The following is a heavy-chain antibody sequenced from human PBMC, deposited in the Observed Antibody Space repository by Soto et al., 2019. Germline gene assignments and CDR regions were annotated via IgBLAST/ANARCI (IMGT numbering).Heavy chain of an antibody. Sequence: ASVKVSCKTSGYTFSSYSINWVRQAPGQGLEWMAWISTNSGNTHYAERVQGRVTVTLDKSARTAFMEMWGLTSDDTAVYFCARDNGSYDLWG. CDR1: GYTFSSYS. V-gene: IGHV1-18*01. CDR2: ISTNSGNT. J-gene: IGHJ4*03. CDR3: ARDNGSYDL. D-gene: IGHD2-8*01.